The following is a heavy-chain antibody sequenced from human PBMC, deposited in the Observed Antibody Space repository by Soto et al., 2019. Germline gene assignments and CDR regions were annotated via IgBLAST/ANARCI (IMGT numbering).Heavy chain of an antibody. CDR1: GFTFRYYA. CDR2: ISYDGSNK. V-gene: IGHV3-30-3*01. CDR3: ARAGGGNSAYWHFDL. Sequence: QVQLVESGGGVVQPGRSLRLSCAASGFTFRYYAMHWVRQAPGKGLEWVAAISYDGSNKYYADSVKGRFTISRDNSKNTLDLQRNSLRDEDTAVYYCARAGGGNSAYWHFDLWGRDTLVTVSS. J-gene: IGHJ2*01. D-gene: IGHD2-21*02.